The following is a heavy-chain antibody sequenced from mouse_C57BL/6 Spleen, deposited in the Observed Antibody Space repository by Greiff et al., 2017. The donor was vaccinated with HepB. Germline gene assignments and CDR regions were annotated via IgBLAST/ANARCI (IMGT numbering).Heavy chain of an antibody. J-gene: IGHJ3*01. CDR2: IYPGSGST. CDR1: GYTFTSYW. Sequence: QVQLQQPGAELVKPGASVKMSCKASGYTFTSYWITWVKQRPGQGLEWIGDIYPGSGSTNYNEKFKSKATLTVDTSSSTAYMQLSSLTSEDSAVYYCARYGSYDGYLAYWGQGTLVTVSA. V-gene: IGHV1-55*01. D-gene: IGHD2-3*01. CDR3: ARYGSYDGYLAY.